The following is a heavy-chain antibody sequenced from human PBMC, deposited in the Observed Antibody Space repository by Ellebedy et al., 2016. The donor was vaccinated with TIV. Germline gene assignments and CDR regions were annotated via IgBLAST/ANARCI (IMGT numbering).Heavy chain of an antibody. CDR2: FYYSGST. D-gene: IGHD3-22*01. CDR1: GGSISSSSYY. CDR3: ESSSGYYYTSDY. J-gene: IGHJ4*02. Sequence: MPSETLSLTCTVSGGSISSSSYYRGWIRQPPGKGLEWIGSFYYSGSTYYNPSLKSRVSISVDTSKNQFSLKLSSVTAADTAVYYCESSSGYYYTSDYWGQGTLVTVSS. V-gene: IGHV4-39*07.